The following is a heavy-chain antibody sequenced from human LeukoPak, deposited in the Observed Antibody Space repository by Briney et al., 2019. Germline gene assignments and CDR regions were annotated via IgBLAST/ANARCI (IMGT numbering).Heavy chain of an antibody. V-gene: IGHV4-39*01. CDR2: IFYSGTT. CDR1: GGPISSSSYY. J-gene: IGHJ4*02. D-gene: IGHD2-15*01. CDR3: ARVLRGGTYYFDY. Sequence: SETLSLTCTVSGGPISSSSYYWGWIRQPPGKGLEWIGNIFYSGTTYYNPSLMSRVTISVDTSKNQFSLKMRSVTAADTAVYYCARVLRGGTYYFDYWGQGTLVTVSS.